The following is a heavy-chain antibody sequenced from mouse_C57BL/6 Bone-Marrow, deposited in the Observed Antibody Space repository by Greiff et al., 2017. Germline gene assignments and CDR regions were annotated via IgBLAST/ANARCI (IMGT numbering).Heavy chain of an antibody. CDR3: AKAHYYASSPYWYFDV. V-gene: IGHV3-6*01. D-gene: IGHD1-1*01. CDR1: GYSITSGYS. Sequence: EVQLQQSGPGLVKPSQSLSLTCSVTGYSITSGYSWNWIRQFPGNKLEWMGYIRYDGSNNYNPSLKNRISITRDTSKTQFFLKLNSVTTEDTATYYCAKAHYYASSPYWYFDVWGTGTTVTVSS. J-gene: IGHJ1*03. CDR2: IRYDGSN.